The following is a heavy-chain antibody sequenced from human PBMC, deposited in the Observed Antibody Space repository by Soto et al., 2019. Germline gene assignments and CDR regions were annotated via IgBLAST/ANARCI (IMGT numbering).Heavy chain of an antibody. CDR1: GFTFSNAW. V-gene: IGHV3-15*07. Sequence: PGGSLRLSCAASGFTFSNAWMNWVRQAPGKGLEWVGRTKSKTDGGTTDYAAPVKGRFTISRDDSKNTLYLQMNSLKTEDTAVYYCTTDSGGRYYDRIQRASIWGQGTLVTVSS. J-gene: IGHJ4*02. CDR2: TKSKTDGGTT. D-gene: IGHD3-22*01. CDR3: TTDSGGRYYDRIQRASI.